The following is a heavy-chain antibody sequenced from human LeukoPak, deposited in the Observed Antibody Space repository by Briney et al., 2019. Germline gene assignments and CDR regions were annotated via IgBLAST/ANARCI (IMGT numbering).Heavy chain of an antibody. Sequence: PSETLSLTCTVSGGSISSYYWSWIRQPPGKGLEWIGYIYYSGSTYYNPSLKSRVTISVDTSKNQFSLKLSSVTAADTAVYYCARSDSGSYPSWFDPWGQGTLVTVSS. CDR3: ARSDSGSYPSWFDP. CDR1: GGSISSYY. CDR2: IYYSGST. V-gene: IGHV4-59*12. J-gene: IGHJ5*02. D-gene: IGHD1-26*01.